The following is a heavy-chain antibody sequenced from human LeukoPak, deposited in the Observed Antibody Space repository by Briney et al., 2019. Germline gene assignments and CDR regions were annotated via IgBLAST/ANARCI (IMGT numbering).Heavy chain of an antibody. CDR1: GFTFSSYG. J-gene: IGHJ4*02. CDR3: ARDPNYGDFYFDY. V-gene: IGHV3-33*01. CDR2: IWYDGSNK. D-gene: IGHD4-17*01. Sequence: GSSLRLSCAASGFTFSSYGMHWVRQAPGKGLEWVAVIWYDGSNKYYADSVKGRFTISRDNSKNTLYLQMNSLRAEDTAVYYCARDPNYGDFYFDYWGQGTLVTVSS.